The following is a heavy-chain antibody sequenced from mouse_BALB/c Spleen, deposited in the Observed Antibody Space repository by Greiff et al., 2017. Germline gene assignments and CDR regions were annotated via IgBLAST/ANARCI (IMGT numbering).Heavy chain of an antibody. D-gene: IGHD2-3*01. CDR1: GYSFTGYF. V-gene: IGHV1-20*02. J-gene: IGHJ4*01. CDR3: ARGGYYNYYAMDY. CDR2: INPYNGDT. Sequence: EVQLQQSGPELVKPGASVKISCKASGYSFTGYFMNWVMQSHGKSLEWIGRINPYNGDTFYNQKFKGKATLTVDKSSSTAHMELRSLASEDSAVYYCARGGYYNYYAMDYWGQGTSVTVSS.